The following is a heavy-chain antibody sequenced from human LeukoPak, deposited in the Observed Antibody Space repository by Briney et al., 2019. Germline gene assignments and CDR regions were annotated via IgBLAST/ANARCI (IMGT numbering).Heavy chain of an antibody. CDR3: ARVTGYMIEDYFDY. V-gene: IGHV4-59*01. D-gene: IGHD3-9*01. CDR2: IYYSGST. Sequence: SETLSLTCTVSGGSISSYYWSWIRQPPGKGLEWLGYIYYSGSTNYNPSLKSRVTISVDTSKNQFSLKLSSVTAADTAVYYCARVTGYMIEDYFDYWGQGTLVTVSS. CDR1: GGSISSYY. J-gene: IGHJ4*02.